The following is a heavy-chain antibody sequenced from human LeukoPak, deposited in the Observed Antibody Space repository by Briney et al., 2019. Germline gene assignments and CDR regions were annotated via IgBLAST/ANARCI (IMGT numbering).Heavy chain of an antibody. Sequence: SETLSLTCTVSGGSISSGSNYWGWIRQAAGKGLEWIGRIYASGSTNYNSSLESRATISVDTSKNQFSLKLSSVTAADTAVYYCARDQWYYYGSGSYYNVFDYWGQGTLVTVSS. J-gene: IGHJ4*02. D-gene: IGHD3-10*01. V-gene: IGHV4-61*02. CDR1: GGSISSGSNY. CDR2: IYASGST. CDR3: ARDQWYYYGSGSYYNVFDY.